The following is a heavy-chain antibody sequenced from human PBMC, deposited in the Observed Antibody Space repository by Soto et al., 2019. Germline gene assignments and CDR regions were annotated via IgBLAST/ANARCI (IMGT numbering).Heavy chain of an antibody. CDR1: GFTFTSSA. Sequence: SVKVSCKASGFTFTSSAMQWVRQARGQRLEWIGWIVVGSGNTNYAQKFQERVTITRDMSTSTAYMELRSLSSDDTATYYCARDFYQSGNIWYDVFDIWGQGTMVTVSS. CDR3: ARDFYQSGNIWYDVFDI. CDR2: IVVGSGNT. D-gene: IGHD3-3*01. J-gene: IGHJ3*02. V-gene: IGHV1-58*02.